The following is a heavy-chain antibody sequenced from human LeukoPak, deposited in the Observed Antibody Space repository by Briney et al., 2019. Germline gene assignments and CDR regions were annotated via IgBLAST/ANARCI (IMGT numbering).Heavy chain of an antibody. CDR1: GFTFSSYA. J-gene: IGHJ4*02. CDR3: AKDSYDSSGFSDY. CDR2: ISGSGGST. D-gene: IGHD3-22*01. V-gene: IGHV3-23*01. Sequence: GGSLRLSCAASGFTFSSYAMSWVRQAPGKGMEWVSAISGSGGSTYYADSVKGRFTISRDNSKNTLYLQMNSLRAEDTAVYYCAKDSYDSSGFSDYWGQGTLVTVSS.